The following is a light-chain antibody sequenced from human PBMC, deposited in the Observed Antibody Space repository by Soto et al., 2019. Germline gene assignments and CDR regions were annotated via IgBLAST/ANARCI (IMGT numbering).Light chain of an antibody. CDR1: QGIRND. CDR3: LQDYNYPRT. V-gene: IGKV1-6*01. CDR2: AAS. Sequence: IHVTQSPSSLSASVGDRVTITCRASQGIRNDLGWYQQKPGKAPKLLIYAASSLQSGVPSRFSGSGSGTDFTLTISSLQPEDFAAYCCLQDYNYPRTFGGGTKVDIK. J-gene: IGKJ4*01.